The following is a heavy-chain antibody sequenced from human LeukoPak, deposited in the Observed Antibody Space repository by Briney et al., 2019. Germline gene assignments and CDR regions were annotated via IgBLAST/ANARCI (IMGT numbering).Heavy chain of an antibody. V-gene: IGHV4-4*07. CDR1: GYSISSGYY. J-gene: IGHJ6*03. Sequence: SETLSLTCTVSGYSISSGYYWSWIRQPAGKGLEWIGRIYTSGSTNYNPSLKSRVTMSVDTSKNQFSLKLSSVTAADTAVYYCARDSYAAAATYYYYYMDVWGKGTTVTISS. CDR2: IYTSGST. CDR3: ARDSYAAAATYYYYYMDV. D-gene: IGHD6-13*01.